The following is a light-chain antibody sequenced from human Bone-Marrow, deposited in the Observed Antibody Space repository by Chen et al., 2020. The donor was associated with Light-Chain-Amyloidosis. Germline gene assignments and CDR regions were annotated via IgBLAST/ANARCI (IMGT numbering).Light chain of an antibody. Sequence: QSALTQPASVSGSPGQSITISFTGIGTSVSTYCYVDYVSWYQHDPGKAPKLTLYEVNHRRSGVSSRFSGSKSDKTASLTISGLQTEDEADYYCTSYTTSGVLLFGGGTKLTVL. CDR2: EVN. J-gene: IGLJ2*01. CDR1: GTSVSTYCYVDY. V-gene: IGLV2-14*01. CDR3: TSYTTSGVLL.